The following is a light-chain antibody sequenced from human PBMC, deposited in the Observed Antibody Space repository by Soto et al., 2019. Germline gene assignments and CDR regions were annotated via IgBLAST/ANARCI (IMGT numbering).Light chain of an antibody. J-gene: IGKJ5*01. V-gene: IGKV1-12*01. CDR1: QGINMW. CDR2: DAS. CDR3: QQYNNWPPIT. Sequence: DIQMTQSPSSVSASVGDRVTITCRASQGINMWLAWYQQKLGKAPELLIFDASTLESGVPSRFSGSGSGTDFTFTISSLQSEDFAVYYCQQYNNWPPITFGQGTRLEVK.